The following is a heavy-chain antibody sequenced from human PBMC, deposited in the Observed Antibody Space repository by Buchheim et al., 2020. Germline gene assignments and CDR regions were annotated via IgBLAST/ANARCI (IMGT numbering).Heavy chain of an antibody. Sequence: QLQLQESGPGLVKPSETLSLTCTVSGGSISGGGDYWTWIRQHPGKGLEWIGYNAYSGTTYYNPSLKGRVIMSVDTSKNQFSLKLTSVTAADTAVYYCARDAYYFDSWGKGTL. J-gene: IGHJ4*02. CDR2: NAYSGTT. CDR1: GGSISGGGDY. V-gene: IGHV4-31*03. CDR3: ARDAYYFDS. D-gene: IGHD3-16*01.